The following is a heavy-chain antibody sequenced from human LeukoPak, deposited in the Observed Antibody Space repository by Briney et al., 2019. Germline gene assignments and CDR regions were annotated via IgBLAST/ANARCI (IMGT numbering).Heavy chain of an antibody. V-gene: IGHV1-69*13. CDR2: IIPIFGTA. CDR1: GGTFSSYA. CDR3: AREGAAGTLFFDY. D-gene: IGHD6-13*01. Sequence: ASVKVSCKASGGTFSSYAISWVRQAPGQGLEWMGGIIPIFGTANYAQKFQGSVTITADESTSTAYMELSSLRSEDTAVYYCAREGAAGTLFFDYWGQGTLVTVSS. J-gene: IGHJ4*02.